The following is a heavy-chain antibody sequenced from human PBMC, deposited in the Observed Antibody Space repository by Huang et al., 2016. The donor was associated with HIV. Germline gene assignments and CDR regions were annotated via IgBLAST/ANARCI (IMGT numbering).Heavy chain of an antibody. Sequence: QVQLQQWGAGLLKPSETLSLTCAVYGGSFSGYYWSWLRQSPGKGLEWIGKINHSGSTNYNPTLKRRLTISVDTSKNQFSRKLSSVTAADTAVYYCARERMMSWLDDHDAFDIWGQGTMVTVSS. CDR3: ARERMMSWLDDHDAFDI. D-gene: IGHD1-1*01. CDR2: INHSGST. V-gene: IGHV4-34*01. CDR1: GGSFSGYY. J-gene: IGHJ3*02.